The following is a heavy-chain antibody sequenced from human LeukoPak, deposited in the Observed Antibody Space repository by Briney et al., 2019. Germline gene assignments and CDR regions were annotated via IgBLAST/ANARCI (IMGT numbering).Heavy chain of an antibody. V-gene: IGHV3-48*03. CDR1: GFTFSSYE. CDR3: ARTRRYQLLHFDY. J-gene: IGHJ4*02. CDR2: ISSSGSTI. D-gene: IGHD2-2*01. Sequence: GGSLRLSCAASGFTFSSYEMNWVRQAPGKGLEWVSYISSSGSTIYYADSVKGRFTISRDNAKNSLYLQMNSLRAEDTAVYYRARTRRYQLLHFDYWGQGTLVTVSS.